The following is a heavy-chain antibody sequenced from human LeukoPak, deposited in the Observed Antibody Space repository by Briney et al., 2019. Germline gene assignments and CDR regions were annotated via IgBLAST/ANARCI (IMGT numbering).Heavy chain of an antibody. Sequence: GGSLRLSCAASGFILRDFWMAWVRQAPGKGLEWVANIKQDGSEKYYLDSVKGRFIISRDNAKNSLYLQMNSLRAEDTALYYCAREISAAGGGSDFWGQGTLVTVSS. CDR2: IKQDGSEK. CDR1: GFILRDFW. D-gene: IGHD6-25*01. CDR3: AREISAAGGGSDF. J-gene: IGHJ4*02. V-gene: IGHV3-7*01.